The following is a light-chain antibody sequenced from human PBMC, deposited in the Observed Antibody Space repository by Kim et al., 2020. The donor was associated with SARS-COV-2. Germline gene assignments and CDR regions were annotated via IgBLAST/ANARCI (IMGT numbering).Light chain of an antibody. V-gene: IGLV1-47*01. CDR3: AAWDDSLSGGV. J-gene: IGLJ2*01. Sequence: QRVTISCSGSSSNIGSNYVYWYQQFPGTAPKLLIYRNNQRPSGVPDRFSGSKSGTSASLAISGLRSEDEADYYCAAWDDSLSGGVFGGGTQLTVL. CDR1: SSNIGSNY. CDR2: RNN.